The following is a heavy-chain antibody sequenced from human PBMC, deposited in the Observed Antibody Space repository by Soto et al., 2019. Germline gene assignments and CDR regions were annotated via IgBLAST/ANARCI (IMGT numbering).Heavy chain of an antibody. CDR3: ARDRPYCSSTSCYPRDAFDI. J-gene: IGHJ3*02. CDR2: INAGNGNT. CDR1: GYTFTSYA. D-gene: IGHD2-2*01. Sequence: ASVKVSCKASGYTFTSYAMHWVRQAPGQRLEWMGWINAGNGNTKYSQKFQGRVTITREKSASTAYMELSSLRSEDTAVYYCARDRPYCSSTSCYPRDAFDIWGQGTMVTVSS. V-gene: IGHV1-3*01.